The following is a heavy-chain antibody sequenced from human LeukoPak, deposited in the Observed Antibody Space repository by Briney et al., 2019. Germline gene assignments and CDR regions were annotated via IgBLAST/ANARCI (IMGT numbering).Heavy chain of an antibody. CDR2: IYYSGST. CDR3: ARVNRDCSSTSCYKHPDY. Sequence: KSSQTLSLTCTVSGGSISSGGYYWSWIRQHPGKGLEWIGYIYYSGSTYYNPSLKSRVTISVDTSKNQFSLKLSSVTAADTAVYYCARVNRDCSSTSCYKHPDYWGQGTLVTVSS. D-gene: IGHD2-2*02. J-gene: IGHJ4*02. V-gene: IGHV4-31*03. CDR1: GGSISSGGYY.